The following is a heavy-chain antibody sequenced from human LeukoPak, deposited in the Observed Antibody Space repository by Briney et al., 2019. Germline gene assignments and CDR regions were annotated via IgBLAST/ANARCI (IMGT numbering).Heavy chain of an antibody. CDR1: GYTFINYD. D-gene: IGHD3-22*01. CDR2: MNPNSGNT. CDR3: AREVYYDSSGYYN. J-gene: IGHJ4*02. Sequence: ASVKVSCKASGYTFINYDINWVRQATGQGLEWMGWMNPNSGNTGYAQKFQGRVTITRNTSISTAYMELSSLRSEDTAVYYCAREVYYDSSGYYNWGQGTLVTVSS. V-gene: IGHV1-8*03.